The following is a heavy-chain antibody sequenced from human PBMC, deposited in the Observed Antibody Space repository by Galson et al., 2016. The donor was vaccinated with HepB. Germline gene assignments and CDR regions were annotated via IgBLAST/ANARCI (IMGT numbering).Heavy chain of an antibody. V-gene: IGHV3-7*01. J-gene: IGHJ4*02. CDR1: GFTFSAYW. CDR2: IKSDGSQK. CDR3: ARESGWSFDY. Sequence: SLRLSCAASGFTFSAYWMSWVRQAPGKGLEWVAIIKSDGSQKYYVDSVKGRFTISRDNAKNSLYLQMNSLRAEDTAVYYCARESGWSFDYWGQGTLVTVSS. D-gene: IGHD6-19*01.